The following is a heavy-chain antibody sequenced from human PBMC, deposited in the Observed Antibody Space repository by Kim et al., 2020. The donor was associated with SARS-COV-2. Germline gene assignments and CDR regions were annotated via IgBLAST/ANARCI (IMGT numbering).Heavy chain of an antibody. D-gene: IGHD4-4*01. V-gene: IGHV3-7*03. CDR1: GFTFSSYW. Sequence: GGSLRLSCAASGFTFSSYWMSWVRQAPGKGLEWVANIKQDGSEKYYVDSVKGRFTISRDNAKNSLYLQMNSLRAEDTAVYYCARIHDYSNKDAFDIWGQGTMVTVSS. J-gene: IGHJ3*02. CDR3: ARIHDYSNKDAFDI. CDR2: IKQDGSEK.